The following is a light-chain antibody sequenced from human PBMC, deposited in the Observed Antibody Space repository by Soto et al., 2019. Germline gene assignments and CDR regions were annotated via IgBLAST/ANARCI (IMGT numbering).Light chain of an antibody. CDR1: QSVGRV. CDR3: QQRSSWPPVLT. CDR2: DAS. Sequence: EIVLTQRPVTLSLSPGERATLSCRASQSVGRVLAWYQHKPGQAPTLLIHDASDRATGIPARFSGSGSGTDFTLTISSLGAEGFAVYYWQQRSSWPPVLTFGGGTKVEIK. J-gene: IGKJ4*01. V-gene: IGKV3-11*01.